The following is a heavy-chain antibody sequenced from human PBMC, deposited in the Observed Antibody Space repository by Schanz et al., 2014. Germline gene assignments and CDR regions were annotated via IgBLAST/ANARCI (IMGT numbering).Heavy chain of an antibody. CDR1: GRPLSAYH. Sequence: QVQLVESGAEVKKPGASVKVSCQASGRPLSAYHIHWIRQAPGQGLEWMGWIDPNSTNYAQKFQGRVTMTSDTSITTVYMEVNSLTSDDTAVFYCARTASHDVWRGYIPHYAFDLWGQGTVVIVSS. J-gene: IGHJ3*01. D-gene: IGHD3-3*01. CDR2: IDPNST. CDR3: ARTASHDVWRGYIPHYAFDL. V-gene: IGHV1-2*02.